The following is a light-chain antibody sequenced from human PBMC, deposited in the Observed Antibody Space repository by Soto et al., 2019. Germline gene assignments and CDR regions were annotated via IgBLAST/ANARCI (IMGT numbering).Light chain of an antibody. CDR2: GAS. CDR3: QQYNNWPRWT. CDR1: QSVSSN. J-gene: IGKJ1*01. V-gene: IGKV3-15*01. Sequence: EIVMPQSPATLSVSPGERATLSCRASQSVSSNLAWYQQKPGQAPRLLIYGASTRATGIPARFSGSGSGTEFTLTLSSLQSEDFGVYYCQQYNNWPRWTFGQGTKVEIK.